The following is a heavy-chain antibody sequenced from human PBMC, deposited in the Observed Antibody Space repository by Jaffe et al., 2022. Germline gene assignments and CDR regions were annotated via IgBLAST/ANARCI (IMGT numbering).Heavy chain of an antibody. J-gene: IGHJ4*02. V-gene: IGHV3-73*02. CDR1: GFTFSGSA. Sequence: EVQLVESGGGLVQPGGSLKLSCAASGFTFSGSAMHWVRQASGKGLEWVGRIRSKANSYATAYAASVKGRFTISRDDSKNTAYLQMNSLKTEDTAVYYCTRASSSGWWVGFDYWGQGTLVTVSS. CDR2: IRSKANSYAT. CDR3: TRASSSGWWVGFDY. D-gene: IGHD6-19*01.